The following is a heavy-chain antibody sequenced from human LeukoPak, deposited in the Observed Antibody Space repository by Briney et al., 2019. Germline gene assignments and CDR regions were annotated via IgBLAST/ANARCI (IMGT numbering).Heavy chain of an antibody. Sequence: PGGSLRLSCSASGFTFSSNVMHWVRQAPGKGLEYVSAVSNSGGSTFYSDSVKGRFTISRDNSKNTLYLQMSGLRTEVTAVYYCLKPYDYWGQGTLVTVSS. CDR2: VSNSGGST. V-gene: IGHV3-64D*06. CDR3: LKPYDY. J-gene: IGHJ4*02. CDR1: GFTFSSNV.